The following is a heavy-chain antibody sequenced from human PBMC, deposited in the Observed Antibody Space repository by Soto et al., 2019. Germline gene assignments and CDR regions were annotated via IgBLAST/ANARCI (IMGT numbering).Heavy chain of an antibody. Sequence: QITLRESGPPLVKPTQTLTLTCTFSGFSLSTSGVGVGWIRQPPGEALEWLALIYWDDDKRYRPSLKSRLTITKDTSKNQVVLTMTNMDPVDTARYYCAHKGNGYSFDYWGQGTLVTVSS. CDR1: GFSLSTSGVG. D-gene: IGHD4-4*01. V-gene: IGHV2-5*02. J-gene: IGHJ4*02. CDR2: IYWDDDK. CDR3: AHKGNGYSFDY.